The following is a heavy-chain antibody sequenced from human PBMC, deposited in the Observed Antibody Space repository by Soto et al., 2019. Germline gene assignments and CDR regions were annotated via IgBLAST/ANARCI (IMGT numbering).Heavy chain of an antibody. CDR3: AKGGFVDGDYMLHVMDV. D-gene: IGHD4-17*01. CDR2: VYTDGTA. V-gene: IGHV4-4*07. Sequence: QVHLQESGPGLVKPSGTLSLICTVSGNSMFNYYWSWIRQPAGKGLEWIGRVYTDGTAIYNPSLKSRVTMSVDMSKNQFPLNVNSVTAADTAVYYCAKGGFVDGDYMLHVMDVWGQGATVIVS. CDR1: GNSMFNYY. J-gene: IGHJ6*02.